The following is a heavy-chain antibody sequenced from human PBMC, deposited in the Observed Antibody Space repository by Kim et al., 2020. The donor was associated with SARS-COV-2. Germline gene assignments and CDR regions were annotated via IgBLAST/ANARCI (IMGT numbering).Heavy chain of an antibody. Sequence: GGSLRLSCAASGFTFSSYSMNWVRQAPGKGLEWVSSISSSSSYIYYADSVKGRFTISRDNAKNSLYLQMNSLRAEDTAVYYCARSPPEGYDFWSGWGKGYYYYMDVWGKGTTVTVSS. CDR2: ISSSSSYI. V-gene: IGHV3-21*01. D-gene: IGHD3-3*01. CDR1: GFTFSSYS. CDR3: ARSPPEGYDFWSGWGKGYYYYMDV. J-gene: IGHJ6*03.